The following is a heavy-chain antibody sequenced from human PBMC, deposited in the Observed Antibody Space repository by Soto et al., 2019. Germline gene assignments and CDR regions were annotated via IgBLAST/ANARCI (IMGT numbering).Heavy chain of an antibody. D-gene: IGHD6-19*01. V-gene: IGHV1-2*02. CDR3: AREGAYSSGWYSFDY. CDR1: GYTFTGYY. J-gene: IGHJ4*02. CDR2: INPNSGGT. Sequence: QVQLVQSGAEVKKPGASVKVSCKASGYTFTGYYMHWVRQAPGQGLEWMGWINPNSGGTNYAQKFQGRVTMTRDTSISTAYMELSRLRSDETAVYYCAREGAYSSGWYSFDYWGQGTLVTVSS.